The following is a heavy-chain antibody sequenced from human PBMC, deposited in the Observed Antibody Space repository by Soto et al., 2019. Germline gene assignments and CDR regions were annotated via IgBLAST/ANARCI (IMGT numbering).Heavy chain of an antibody. D-gene: IGHD7-27*01. J-gene: IGHJ4*02. CDR2: IYYSGST. CDR1: GGSISSYY. V-gene: IGHV4-59*01. CDR3: ARRWGTYFDF. Sequence: QVQLQESGPGLVKPSETLPLTCTVSGGSISSYYLSWIRQPPGKGLEWIGYIYYSGSTDYDPSLKSRVTISVDTSKNQFSLKLSSVTAADTAVYYCARRWGTYFDFWGQGTLVTVSS.